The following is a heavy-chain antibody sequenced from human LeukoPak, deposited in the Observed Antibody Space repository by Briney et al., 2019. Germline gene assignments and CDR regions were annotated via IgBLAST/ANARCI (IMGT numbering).Heavy chain of an antibody. D-gene: IGHD3-3*01. CDR3: ARDLPDYDFWSGYYLDYYYGMDV. CDR1: GFDFSAYD. V-gene: IGHV3-13*01. CDR2: IGTAGDT. J-gene: IGHJ6*02. Sequence: GGSLRLSCAASGFDFSAYDMHWVRQATGKGLEWVSVIGTAGDTYYADSVKGRFTISRENAKNSFNLQMNSLRAGDTAVYYCARDLPDYDFWSGYYLDYYYGMDVWGQGTTVTVSS.